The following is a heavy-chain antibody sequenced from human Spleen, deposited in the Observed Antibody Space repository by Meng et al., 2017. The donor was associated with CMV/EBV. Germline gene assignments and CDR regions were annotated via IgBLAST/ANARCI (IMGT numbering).Heavy chain of an antibody. CDR2: INWNGGST. D-gene: IGHD6-13*01. CDR1: GFNFDDYG. Sequence: ASGFNFDDYGMSWVRQAPGKGLEWVSGINWNGGSTGYADSVKGRFTISRDNAKNSLYLQMNSLRAEDTALYYCARVFISSSWFFDYWGQGTLVTVSS. CDR3: ARVFISSSWFFDY. J-gene: IGHJ4*02. V-gene: IGHV3-20*03.